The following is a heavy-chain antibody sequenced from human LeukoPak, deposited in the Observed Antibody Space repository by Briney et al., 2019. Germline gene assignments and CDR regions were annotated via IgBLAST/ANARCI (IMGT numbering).Heavy chain of an antibody. Sequence: SETLSLTCAVYGGSFSGYYWSWIRQPPGKGLEWIGEINHSGSTNYNPSLKSRVTISVDTFKNQFSLKLSSVTAADTAVYYCARGRYGDHYGMDVWGKGTTVTVSS. CDR2: INHSGST. D-gene: IGHD4-17*01. CDR3: ARGRYGDHYGMDV. V-gene: IGHV4-34*01. J-gene: IGHJ6*04. CDR1: GGSFSGYY.